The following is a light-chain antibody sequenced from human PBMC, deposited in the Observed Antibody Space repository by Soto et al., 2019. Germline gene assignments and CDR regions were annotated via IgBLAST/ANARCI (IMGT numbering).Light chain of an antibody. V-gene: IGLV2-14*01. CDR1: SSDIGTYNY. CDR3: SSYAATNNIV. J-gene: IGLJ1*01. CDR2: EVN. Sequence: QSVLTQPASVSGSPGQSITISCTGTSSDIGTYNYVSWYQQHPGKAPKLMIYEVNNRPSGVSNRFSGSKSGNTASLTISGLQAEEEADYYCSSYAATNNIVFGIGTKVTVL.